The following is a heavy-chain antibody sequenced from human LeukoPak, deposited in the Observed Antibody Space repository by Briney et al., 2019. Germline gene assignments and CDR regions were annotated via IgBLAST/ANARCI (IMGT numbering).Heavy chain of an antibody. CDR1: GYTFTRYW. D-gene: IGHD1-26*01. V-gene: IGHV5-51*01. CDR2: IYPGDSDT. Sequence: GESLRISCRCSGYTFTRYWIGWVRQLPGKGLEWMGIIYPGDSDTRLSPSFQGQVTISTDKSLSTAYLQWSSLKASDTAIYYCARGLIVGDIARDVLDVWGQGTLVTVSS. J-gene: IGHJ3*01. CDR3: ARGLIVGDIARDVLDV.